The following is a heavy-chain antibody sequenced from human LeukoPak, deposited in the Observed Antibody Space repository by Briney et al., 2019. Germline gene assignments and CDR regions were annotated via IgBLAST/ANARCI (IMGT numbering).Heavy chain of an antibody. CDR2: IYNDGST. V-gene: IGHV3-53*01. CDR1: RLTVSSSD. Sequence: GGSLRLSRAASRLTVSSSDMSWVRQAPGKGLEWVSIIYNDGSTYYADSMKGRFTISRDNSKNTLYLQVNSLRAEDTAMYYCARNILFAFDIWGQGTMVTVSS. J-gene: IGHJ3*02. CDR3: ARNILFAFDI.